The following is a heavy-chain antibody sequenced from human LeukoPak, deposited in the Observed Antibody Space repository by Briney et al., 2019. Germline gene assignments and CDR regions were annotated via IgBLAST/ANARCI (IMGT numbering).Heavy chain of an antibody. CDR1: GDSISSYY. Sequence: SETLSLTCTVSGDSISSYYWSWIRQAAGKGLEWIGRIYTSGSTNYNPSLKSRVTMSVDTSKHQFSLKLSSVTAADTAVYYCARGPITAAATEGADDSFDIWGQGTMVTVSS. V-gene: IGHV4-4*07. CDR2: IYTSGST. D-gene: IGHD6-13*01. CDR3: ARGPITAAATEGADDSFDI. J-gene: IGHJ3*02.